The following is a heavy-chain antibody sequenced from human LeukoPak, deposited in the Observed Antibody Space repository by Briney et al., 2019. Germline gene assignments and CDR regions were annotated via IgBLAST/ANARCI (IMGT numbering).Heavy chain of an antibody. CDR3: ASLGGYDFGNWFDP. D-gene: IGHD5-12*01. V-gene: IGHV4-39*07. CDR1: GGSISSSSYY. Sequence: PSETLSLTCTVSGGSISSSSYYWGWIRQPPGKGLEWIGEINHSGSTNYNPSLKSRVTISVDTSKNQFSLKLSSVTAADTAVYYCASLGGYDFGNWFDPWGQGTLVTVSS. J-gene: IGHJ5*02. CDR2: INHSGST.